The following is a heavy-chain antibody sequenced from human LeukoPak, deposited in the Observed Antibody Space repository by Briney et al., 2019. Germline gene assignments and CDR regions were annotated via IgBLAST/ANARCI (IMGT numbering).Heavy chain of an antibody. CDR2: INQSGST. J-gene: IGHJ5*02. CDR3: ARQSSGGSFRFDP. CDR1: GGSFTGYY. V-gene: IGHV4-34*01. Sequence: SETLSLTCEVYGGSFTGYYWSCIRQPPGKGLEWIGEINQSGSTNYNPSLKSRVSISIDTSKNQFSLKLSSVTAADTAVYYCARQSSGGSFRFDPWGQGTLVTVSS. D-gene: IGHD1-14*01.